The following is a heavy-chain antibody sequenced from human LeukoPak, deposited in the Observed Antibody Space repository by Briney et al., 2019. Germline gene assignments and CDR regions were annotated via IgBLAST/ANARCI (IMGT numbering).Heavy chain of an antibody. D-gene: IGHD6-13*01. J-gene: IGHJ4*02. Sequence: SETLSLTCAVYGGSFSGYYWSWIRQPPGKGLEWIGEINHSGSTNYNPSLKSRVTISVDTSKNQFSLKLSSVTAADTAVYYCARGKRGYSSSWYDYWGQGALVTVSS. V-gene: IGHV4-34*01. CDR2: INHSGST. CDR1: GGSFSGYY. CDR3: ARGKRGYSSSWYDY.